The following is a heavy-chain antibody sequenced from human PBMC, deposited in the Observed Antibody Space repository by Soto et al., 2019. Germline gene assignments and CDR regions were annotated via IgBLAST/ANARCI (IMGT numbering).Heavy chain of an antibody. CDR2: IYYGGST. Sequence: SETLSLTCTVSGGSISSGGYYWSWIRQHPGKGLEWIGYIYYGGSTYYNPSLKSRATISGDTSKNQFSLKLSSVTAADTAVYYCVRAYQERWLQIGATRFDYWGQGTLVTVSS. V-gene: IGHV4-31*03. J-gene: IGHJ4*02. CDR3: VRAYQERWLQIGATRFDY. D-gene: IGHD2-2*01. CDR1: GGSISSGGYY.